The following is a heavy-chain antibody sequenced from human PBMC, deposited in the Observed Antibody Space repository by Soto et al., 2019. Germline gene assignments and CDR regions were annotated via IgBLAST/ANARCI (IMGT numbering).Heavy chain of an antibody. Sequence: GGSLRLSCAASGFTFSSYAMSWVRQAPGKGLEWVSAISGSGGSTYYADSVKGRFTISRDNSKNTLYLQMNSLRAEDTAVYYCAKYYDFWSATSGDAFDIWGQGTMVTVSS. CDR3: AKYYDFWSATSGDAFDI. CDR2: ISGSGGST. V-gene: IGHV3-23*01. J-gene: IGHJ3*02. CDR1: GFTFSSYA. D-gene: IGHD3-3*01.